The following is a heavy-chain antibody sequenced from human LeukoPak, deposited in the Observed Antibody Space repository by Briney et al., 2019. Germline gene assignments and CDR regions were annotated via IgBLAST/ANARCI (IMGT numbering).Heavy chain of an antibody. CDR3: ARELRRDDI. D-gene: IGHD2-15*01. V-gene: IGHV1-18*01. CDR1: GYTFTSYG. CDR2: ISAYNGNT. Sequence: GASVKVSCKASGYTFTSYGISWVRQAPGQGLEWMGWISAYNGNTNYAQKLQGRVTMTTDTSTSTAYMELSGLTSEDTAVYYCARELRRDDIWGQGTLVTVSS. J-gene: IGHJ3*02.